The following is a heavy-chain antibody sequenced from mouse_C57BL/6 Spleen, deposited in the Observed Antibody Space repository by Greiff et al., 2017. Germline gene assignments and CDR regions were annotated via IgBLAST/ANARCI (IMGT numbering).Heavy chain of an antibody. V-gene: IGHV1-26*01. CDR1: GYTFTDYY. D-gene: IGHD2-5*01. J-gene: IGHJ4*01. CDR2: INPNNGGT. Sequence: VQLQQSGPELVKPGASVKISCKASGYTFTDYYMNWVKQSHGKSLEWIGDINPNNGGTSYNQKFKGKATLTVDKSSSTAYMELRSLTSEDSAVYYCARASNYEGYYAMDYWGQGTSVTVSS. CDR3: ARASNYEGYYAMDY.